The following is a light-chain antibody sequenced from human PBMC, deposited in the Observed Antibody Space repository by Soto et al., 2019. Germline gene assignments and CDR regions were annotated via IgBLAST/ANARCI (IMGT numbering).Light chain of an antibody. Sequence: EIVMTQSPATLSVSPGERATLSCRASQSVSSNLAWYQQTPGPAPRLLIYGASTRATGIPARFSGSGSGTEYTLTISSLQSEDFAVYYCQQYNNWPPYTVGQGTKLEIK. CDR2: GAS. J-gene: IGKJ2*01. V-gene: IGKV3-15*01. CDR3: QQYNNWPPYT. CDR1: QSVSSN.